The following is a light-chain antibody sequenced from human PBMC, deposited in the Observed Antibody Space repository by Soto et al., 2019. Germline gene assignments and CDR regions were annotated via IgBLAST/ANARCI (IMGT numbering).Light chain of an antibody. V-gene: IGKV1-5*01. CDR2: DAS. J-gene: IGKJ1*01. CDR1: QNIDKW. Sequence: EIQMSQSPATLSASVGDRVSITCRASQNIDKWLAWYQQKPQKAPKLLIFDASTLESGVPSRFSGSGSETEITLTISSLQPDDFATYYCQQYNTYQGTFGPGTKVDIK. CDR3: QQYNTYQGT.